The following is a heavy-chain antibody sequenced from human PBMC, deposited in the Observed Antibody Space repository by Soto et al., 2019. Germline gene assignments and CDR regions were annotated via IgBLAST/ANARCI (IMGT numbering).Heavy chain of an antibody. D-gene: IGHD6-13*01. CDR3: ASLRGYSSSWYPYYFDS. J-gene: IGHJ4*02. Sequence: GGSLRLSCAASGFTFSSSWMSWVRQAPGKGLEWVANIKQDGSEIYYVDSVKGRFTISRDNAKNSVYLQMNCLRAEDTAVYYSASLRGYSSSWYPYYFDSWGLGTLVTVSS. V-gene: IGHV3-7*05. CDR1: GFTFSSSW. CDR2: IKQDGSEI.